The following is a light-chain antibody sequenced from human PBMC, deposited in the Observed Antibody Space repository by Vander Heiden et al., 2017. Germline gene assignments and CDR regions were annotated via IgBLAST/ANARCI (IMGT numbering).Light chain of an antibody. V-gene: IGKV1-33*01. CDR1: QDISNY. CDR2: DAS. CDR3: QQYDNLPPLT. J-gene: IGKJ4*01. Sequence: DIQMTQSPSSLSAYVGDRVTITCQASQDISNYLNWYQQKPGKAPKLLIYDASNLETGVPSRFSGSGSGTDFTFTISSLQPEDIATYYCQQYDNLPPLTFGGGTKVEIK.